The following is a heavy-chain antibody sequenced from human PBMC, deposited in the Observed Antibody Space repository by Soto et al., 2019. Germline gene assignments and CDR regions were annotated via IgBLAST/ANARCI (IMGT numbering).Heavy chain of an antibody. D-gene: IGHD6-6*01. Sequence: GGSLRLSCAASGFTFSSYGMHWVRQAPGKGLEWVAVIWYDGSNKYYADSVKGRFTIPRDNSKNTLYLQMNSLRAEDTAVYYCARDRVAARPGSDFDYWGQGTLVTVSS. CDR2: IWYDGSNK. J-gene: IGHJ4*02. CDR1: GFTFSSYG. CDR3: ARDRVAARPGSDFDY. V-gene: IGHV3-33*01.